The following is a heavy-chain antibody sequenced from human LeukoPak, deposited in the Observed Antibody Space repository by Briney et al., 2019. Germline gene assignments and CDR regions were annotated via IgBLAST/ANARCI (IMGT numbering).Heavy chain of an antibody. V-gene: IGHV3-23*01. CDR3: AKDIGGWELLGPDY. Sequence: GGYLRLSCAASGFTFSNYAMNWVRQAPGKGLEWVSGISGSGGSTYYADSVKGWFTISRDNSKNTLYLQMNSLRAEDTAIYYCAKDIGGWELLGPDYWGQGTLVTVSS. CDR1: GFTFSNYA. CDR2: ISGSGGST. D-gene: IGHD1-26*01. J-gene: IGHJ4*02.